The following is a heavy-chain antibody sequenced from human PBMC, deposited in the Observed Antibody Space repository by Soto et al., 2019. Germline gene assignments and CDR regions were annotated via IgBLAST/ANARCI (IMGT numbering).Heavy chain of an antibody. CDR1: GGSISSSNW. V-gene: IGHV4-4*02. Sequence: PSETLSLTCAVSGGSISSSNWWSWVRQPPGKGLEWIGEIYHSGSTNYNPSLKSRVTISVDKSKNQFSPKLSSVTAADTAVYYCARDARGKDIVVVPAADKGFDPWGQGTLVTVSS. J-gene: IGHJ5*02. CDR3: ARDARGKDIVVVPAADKGFDP. D-gene: IGHD2-2*01. CDR2: IYHSGST.